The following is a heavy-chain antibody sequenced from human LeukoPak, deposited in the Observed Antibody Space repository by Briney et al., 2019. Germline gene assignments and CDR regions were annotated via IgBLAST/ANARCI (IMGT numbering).Heavy chain of an antibody. CDR2: ISAYNGNT. CDR3: ARRPYSSGWFIDY. J-gene: IGHJ4*02. Sequence: ASVKLSCKASGHTFTSFGISWVPQAPGQRLEWMGWISAYNGNTNYAQKLQGRVTMTTDTSTSTAYMELRSLRSDDTAVYCCARRPYSSGWFIDYWGQGTLVTVSS. CDR1: GHTFTSFG. D-gene: IGHD6-19*01. V-gene: IGHV1-18*01.